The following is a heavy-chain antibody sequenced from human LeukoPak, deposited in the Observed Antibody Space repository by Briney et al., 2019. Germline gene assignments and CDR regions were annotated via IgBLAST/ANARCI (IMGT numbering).Heavy chain of an antibody. J-gene: IGHJ4*02. Sequence: PGGSLRLSCAVSGITLSNYGMSWVRQAPGKGLEWVAGISGSGGSTNYADSVKGRFTISRDNSKSTLILQMNSLRVEDTALYYCTKRVKYGGTWDHFADWGQGTLVTVSS. CDR2: ISGSGGST. CDR3: TKRVKYGGTWDHFAD. V-gene: IGHV3-23*01. D-gene: IGHD1-26*01. CDR1: GITLSNYG.